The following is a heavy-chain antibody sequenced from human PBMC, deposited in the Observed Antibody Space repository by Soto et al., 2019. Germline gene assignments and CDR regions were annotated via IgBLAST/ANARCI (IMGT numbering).Heavy chain of an antibody. CDR1: GFTFDDYA. CDR3: AKGYNLVGVTNDYSAAFDI. J-gene: IGHJ3*02. CDR2: ISWNSGDI. V-gene: IGHV3-9*01. Sequence: EVQLVESEGGLVQPGRSLRLSCAASGFTFDDYAMHWVRQVPGKGLEWVSGISWNSGDIGYADSVKGRFTISRDNAKNSLYLQMNSLRAEDTAFYYCAKGYNLVGVTNDYSAAFDIWGQGTMVTVSS. D-gene: IGHD5-12*01.